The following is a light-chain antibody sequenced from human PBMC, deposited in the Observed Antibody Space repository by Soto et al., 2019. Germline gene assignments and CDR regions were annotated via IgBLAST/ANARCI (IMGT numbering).Light chain of an antibody. V-gene: IGKV1-39*01. Sequence: DIQMTQSPSSLSASVGDRVTITYRASQSISSYLNWYQQKPGKAPKLLIYAASSLQSGVPSRFSGSGSGTDFTLTISSLQPEDFATYYCQQSYSTGLTFGGGTKVEIK. CDR2: AAS. CDR3: QQSYSTGLT. CDR1: QSISSY. J-gene: IGKJ4*01.